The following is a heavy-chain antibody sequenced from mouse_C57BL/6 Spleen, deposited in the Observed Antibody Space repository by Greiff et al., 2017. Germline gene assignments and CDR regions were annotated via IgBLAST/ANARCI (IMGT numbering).Heavy chain of an antibody. Sequence: VKLVESGAELVKPGASVKISCKASGYAFSSYWMNWVKQRPGKGLEWIGQIYPGDGDTNYNGKFKGKATLTADKSSSTAYMQLSSLTSEDSAVYFCAREGGNYAYAMDYWGQGTSVTVSS. D-gene: IGHD2-1*01. J-gene: IGHJ4*01. CDR3: AREGGNYAYAMDY. CDR2: IYPGDGDT. CDR1: GYAFSSYW. V-gene: IGHV1-80*01.